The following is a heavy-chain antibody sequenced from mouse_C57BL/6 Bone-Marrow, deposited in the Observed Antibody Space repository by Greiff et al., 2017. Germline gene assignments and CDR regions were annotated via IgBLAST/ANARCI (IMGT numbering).Heavy chain of an antibody. D-gene: IGHD2-1*01. Sequence: VQLQQSGAELVRPGASVKLSCTASGFNIKDDYMHWVKQRPEQGLEWIGWIDPENGDTEYASKFQGKATITADTSSNTAYLQLSSLTSDDTAVYYCTTLPLIYYGNPYYAMDYWGQGTSVTVSS. CDR3: TTLPLIYYGNPYYAMDY. CDR2: IDPENGDT. J-gene: IGHJ4*01. CDR1: GFNIKDDY. V-gene: IGHV14-4*01.